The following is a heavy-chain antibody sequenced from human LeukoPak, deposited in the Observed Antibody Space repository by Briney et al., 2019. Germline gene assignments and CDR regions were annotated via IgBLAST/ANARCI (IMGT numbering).Heavy chain of an antibody. CDR3: AGVRAGGNRAFDV. J-gene: IGHJ3*01. CDR1: GFTFSSYW. V-gene: IGHV3-74*01. D-gene: IGHD4-23*01. Sequence: GGSLRLSCAASGFTFSSYWMHWVRQVPGEGLVWVSRIDPDASASTYADSVKGRFTISRDNAKNTLWLQMNSLRADDTAVYYCAGVRAGGNRAFDVWGQGTVVAVSS. CDR2: IDPDASAS.